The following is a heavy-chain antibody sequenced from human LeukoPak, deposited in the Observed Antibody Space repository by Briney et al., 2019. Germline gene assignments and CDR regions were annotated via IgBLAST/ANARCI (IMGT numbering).Heavy chain of an antibody. V-gene: IGHV3-9*01. CDR3: ARDQPGA. CDR1: GFTFDDYA. J-gene: IGHJ5*02. CDR2: ISWNSGSI. Sequence: PGRSLRLSCAASGFTFDDYAMHWVRQAPGKGLEWVSGISWNSGSIGYADSVKGRFTISRDNAKNSLYLQMNSLRAEDTAVYYCARDQPGAWGQGTLVTVSS.